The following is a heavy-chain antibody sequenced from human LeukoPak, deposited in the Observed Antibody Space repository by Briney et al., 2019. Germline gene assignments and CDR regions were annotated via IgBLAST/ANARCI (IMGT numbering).Heavy chain of an antibody. CDR2: IYYSGST. D-gene: IGHD3-22*01. Sequence: PSETLSLTCTVSGGSISSYYWSWIRQPPGKGLEWIGYIYYSGSTNYNPSLKSRVTISVDTSKNQFSLKLSSVTAADTAVYYCAREGAPYYHDSSGFDIWGQGTMVTVSS. J-gene: IGHJ3*02. CDR3: AREGAPYYHDSSGFDI. V-gene: IGHV4-59*01. CDR1: GGSISSYY.